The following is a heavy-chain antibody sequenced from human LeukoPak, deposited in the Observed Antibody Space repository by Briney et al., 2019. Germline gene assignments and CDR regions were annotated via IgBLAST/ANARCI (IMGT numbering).Heavy chain of an antibody. V-gene: IGHV4-59*08. CDR3: ERHSGGSGSYYNDGFDY. J-gene: IGHJ4*02. D-gene: IGHD3-10*01. Sequence: SETLSLTCTVSGGSISSYYWSWIRQPPGKGLEWIGYIYYSGSTNYNPSLKSRVTISVDTSKNQFSLKLSSVTAADTAVYYCERHSGGSGSYYNDGFDYWGQGTLVTVSS. CDR2: IYYSGST. CDR1: GGSISSYY.